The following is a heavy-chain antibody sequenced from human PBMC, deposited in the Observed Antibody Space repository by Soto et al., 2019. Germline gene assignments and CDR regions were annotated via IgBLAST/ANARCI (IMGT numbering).Heavy chain of an antibody. CDR1: GFTFSSYW. V-gene: IGHV3-74*01. D-gene: IGHD3-10*01. Sequence: GGSLRLSCAASGFTFSSYWMHWVRQAPGKGLVWVSRINHDGSSTSYADSVKGRFAISRDNSKNTMYLQMNSLRVEDTAVYYCARAKWHDGSGRVREFDYWGQGARVTVSS. CDR3: ARAKWHDGSGRVREFDY. J-gene: IGHJ4*02. CDR2: INHDGSST.